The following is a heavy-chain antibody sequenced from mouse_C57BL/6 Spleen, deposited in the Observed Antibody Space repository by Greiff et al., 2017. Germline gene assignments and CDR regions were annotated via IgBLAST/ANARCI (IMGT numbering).Heavy chain of an antibody. V-gene: IGHV1-15*01. CDR3: TRSALRGYFDV. CDR2: LDPETGGT. CDR1: GYTFTDYE. J-gene: IGHJ1*03. Sequence: VQLQQSGAELVRPGASVTLSCKASGYTFTDYEMHWVKQTPVHGLEWIGALDPETGGTAYNQKFKGKAILTADKSSSTAYMELRSLTSEDSAVYYCTRSALRGYFDVWGTGTTVTVSS.